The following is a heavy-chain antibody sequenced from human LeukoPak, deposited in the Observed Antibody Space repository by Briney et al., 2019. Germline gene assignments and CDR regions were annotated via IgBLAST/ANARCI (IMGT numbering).Heavy chain of an antibody. CDR3: ARGWAGGTTVVTPWAD. D-gene: IGHD4-23*01. Sequence: ASVKVSCKPSGGTFSNYAINWVRPAPGQGLEWMGGIIPIFGTANYAQKFQGRVTITADESTRTAYMELSSLRSEDMAIYYCARGWAGGTTVVTPWADWGQGTLVSVSS. J-gene: IGHJ4*02. CDR1: GGTFSNYA. V-gene: IGHV1-69*13. CDR2: IIPIFGTA.